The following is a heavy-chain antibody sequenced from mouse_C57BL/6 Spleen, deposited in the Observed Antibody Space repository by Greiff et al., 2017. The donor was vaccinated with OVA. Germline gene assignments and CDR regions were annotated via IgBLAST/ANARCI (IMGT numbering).Heavy chain of an antibody. CDR3: ARGEDITTVVADFDY. Sequence: VHLVESGAELARPGASVKLSCKASGYTFTSYGISWVKQRTGQGLEWIGEIYPRSGNTYYNEKFKGKATLTADKSSSTAYMELRSLTSEDSAVYFCARGEDITTVVADFDYWGQGTTLTVSS. V-gene: IGHV1-81*01. J-gene: IGHJ2*01. CDR1: GYTFTSYG. D-gene: IGHD1-1*01. CDR2: IYPRSGNT.